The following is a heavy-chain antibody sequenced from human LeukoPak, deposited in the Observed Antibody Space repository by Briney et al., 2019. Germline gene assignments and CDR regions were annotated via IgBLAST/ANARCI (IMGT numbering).Heavy chain of an antibody. CDR2: IHTSGNS. D-gene: IGHD6-6*01. CDR1: GGSISTYY. V-gene: IGHV4-4*07. Sequence: SETLSLTCTVSGGSISTYYWSWIRQPAGKGLEWIGRIHTSGNSDYNPPLKSRVTMSVDTSKNQFSLKVRSVTAADTAVYYCAREGSATARPFVSNDYWGQGTLVTVSS. CDR3: AREGSATARPFVSNDY. J-gene: IGHJ4*02.